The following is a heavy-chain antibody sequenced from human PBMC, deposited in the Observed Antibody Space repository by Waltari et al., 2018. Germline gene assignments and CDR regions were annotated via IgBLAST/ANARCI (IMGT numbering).Heavy chain of an antibody. Sequence: EVQLVESGGGLVQPGGSLRLSCEASGFTFSSYWMHWVRQAPGKGLVWFPRISSNAHRPPTADSGKGRFTSSRDNAKNTLYLQMNSRRAEDTAVYYCARVEYSYGPYCFDSWGQGTPVTVSS. J-gene: IGHJ4*02. D-gene: IGHD5-18*01. V-gene: IGHV3-74*01. CDR3: ARVEYSYGPYCFDS. CDR2: ISSNAHRP. CDR1: GFTFSSYW.